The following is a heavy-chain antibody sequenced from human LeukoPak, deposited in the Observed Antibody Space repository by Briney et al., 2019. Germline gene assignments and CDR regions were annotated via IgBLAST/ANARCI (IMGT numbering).Heavy chain of an antibody. CDR3: ARSSTGGAFDI. J-gene: IGHJ3*02. Sequence: GGSLRLSCAASGFTFSNFWMHWVRQAPGKGLVWVSRINSDGSNTGYADSVKGRFTISRDNAKNTLYLQMNSLKTEDTAVYYCARSSTGGAFDIWGQGTMVTVSS. CDR2: INSDGSNT. CDR1: GFTFSNFW. D-gene: IGHD2-2*01. V-gene: IGHV3-74*01.